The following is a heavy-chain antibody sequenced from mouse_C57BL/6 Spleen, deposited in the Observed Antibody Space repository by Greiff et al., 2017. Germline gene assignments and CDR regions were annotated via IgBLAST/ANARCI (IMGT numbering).Heavy chain of an antibody. CDR3: ARGGNYYGSFY. CDR2: IDPSDSYT. D-gene: IGHD1-1*01. V-gene: IGHV1-50*01. CDR1: GYTFTSYW. J-gene: IGHJ2*01. Sequence: QVQLQQPGAEIVKPGASVKLSCKASGYTFTSYWMQWVKQRPGQGLEWIGEIDPSDSYTNYNQKFKGKATLTVDTSSSTAYMQLSSLTSEDSAVYYCARGGNYYGSFYWGQGTTLTVSS.